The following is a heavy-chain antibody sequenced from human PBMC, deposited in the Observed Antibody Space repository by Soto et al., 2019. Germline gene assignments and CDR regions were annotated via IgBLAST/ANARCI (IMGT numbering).Heavy chain of an antibody. Sequence: ASVKVSCKASGYTFTGYYMHWVRQAPGQGLEWMGWINPNSGGTNYAQKFQGWVTMTRDTSISTAYMELSRLRSDDTAVYYCARGTRYFDWLLGGWFDPWGQGTLVTVSS. V-gene: IGHV1-2*04. J-gene: IGHJ5*02. CDR3: ARGTRYFDWLLGGWFDP. CDR1: GYTFTGYY. CDR2: INPNSGGT. D-gene: IGHD3-9*01.